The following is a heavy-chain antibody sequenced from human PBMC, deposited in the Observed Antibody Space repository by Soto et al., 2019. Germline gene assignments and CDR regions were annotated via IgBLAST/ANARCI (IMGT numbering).Heavy chain of an antibody. J-gene: IGHJ4*02. D-gene: IGHD4-4*01. Sequence: GGSLRLSCAASGFTFSTYAMSWVRQAPGKGLEWVSAISGSGGSTYYTDSVKGRFTISRDNAKNTLYLQMNSLRAEDTAIYYCARDGPPTVITEDYWGQGTLVTVSS. CDR1: GFTFSTYA. CDR3: ARDGPPTVITEDY. CDR2: ISGSGGST. V-gene: IGHV3-23*01.